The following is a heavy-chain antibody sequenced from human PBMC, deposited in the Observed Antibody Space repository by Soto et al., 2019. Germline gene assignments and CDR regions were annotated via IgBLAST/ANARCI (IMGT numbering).Heavy chain of an antibody. D-gene: IGHD3-9*01. Sequence: SVKVSCKASGGNFRSEAISWVRQAPGHGLEWMGRIIPMFSTPHYAQKFQGRVTIIADESTTTVNMEMRGLTYEDTAVYYCARAQFSDILTADDYGMDVWGQGASVTVSS. J-gene: IGHJ6*02. CDR2: IIPMFSTP. V-gene: IGHV1-69*13. CDR3: ARAQFSDILTADDYGMDV. CDR1: GGNFRSEA.